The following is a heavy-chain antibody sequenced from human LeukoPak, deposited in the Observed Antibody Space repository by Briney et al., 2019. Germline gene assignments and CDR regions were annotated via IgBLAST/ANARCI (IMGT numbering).Heavy chain of an antibody. CDR3: ARAFRPPWYFDL. CDR1: GGPISSYY. V-gene: IGHV4-59*01. Sequence: PSETLSLTCTVSGGPISSYYWSWIRQPPGKGLEWIGYIYYNGSTNYNPSLKSRVTISVDTSKNQFSLKLSSVTAADTAVYYCARAFRPPWYFDLWGRGTLVTVSS. J-gene: IGHJ2*01. D-gene: IGHD3-16*01. CDR2: IYYNGST.